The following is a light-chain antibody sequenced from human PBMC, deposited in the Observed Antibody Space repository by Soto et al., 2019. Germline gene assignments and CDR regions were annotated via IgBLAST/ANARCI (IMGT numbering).Light chain of an antibody. CDR2: GAS. Sequence: EIVLTQSPGTLSLSPGERATRSCRASQSVSSTYLAWYQQKPGQAPRLIIYGASSRATGIPDRFSGSGSGTDFTLTISRLEPEDVAVYYCQKYGSLTSSTFGQGTKVEI. J-gene: IGKJ1*01. CDR1: QSVSSTY. V-gene: IGKV3-20*01. CDR3: QKYGSLTSST.